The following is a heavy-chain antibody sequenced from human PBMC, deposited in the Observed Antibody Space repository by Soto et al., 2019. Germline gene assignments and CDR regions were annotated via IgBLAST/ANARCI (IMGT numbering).Heavy chain of an antibody. D-gene: IGHD2-2*01. CDR2: IYYSGST. CDR3: ARIDAAHAFDI. CDR1: GGSISSYY. J-gene: IGHJ3*02. Sequence: SETLSLTCTVSGGSISSYYWSWIRQPPGKGLEWIGYIYYSGSTNYNPSLKSRVTISVDTSKNQFSLKLSSVTAADTAVYYCARIDAAHAFDIWGQGTMVTVSS. V-gene: IGHV4-59*01.